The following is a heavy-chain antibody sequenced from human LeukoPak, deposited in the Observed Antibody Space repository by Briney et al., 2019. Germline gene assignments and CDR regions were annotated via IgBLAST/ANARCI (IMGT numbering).Heavy chain of an antibody. J-gene: IGHJ4*02. V-gene: IGHV3-30*02. CDR2: IRYDGSNK. D-gene: IGHD6-19*01. CDR1: GFTFSSYG. CDR3: AKDLSRTAVAGHDY. Sequence: QPGGSLLLSCAASGFTFSSYGMHWVRQAPGKGLEWVAFIRYDGSNKYYADSVKGRFTISRDNSKNTLYLQMNSLRAEDTAVYYCAKDLSRTAVAGHDYWGQGTLVTLSS.